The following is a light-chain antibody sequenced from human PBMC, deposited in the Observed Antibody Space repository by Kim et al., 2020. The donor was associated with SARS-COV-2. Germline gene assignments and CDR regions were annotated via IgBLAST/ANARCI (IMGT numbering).Light chain of an antibody. V-gene: IGLV3-19*01. CDR2: GKN. J-gene: IGLJ2*01. CDR1: SLRTYY. Sequence: VALGRPVSITCQGDSLRTYYPTWYQQKPGQAPILVFYGKNNRPSGIPDRFSGSSSGNTASLTITGTQAGDEADYYCNSRDNNDNLLFGGGTQLTVL. CDR3: NSRDNNDNLL.